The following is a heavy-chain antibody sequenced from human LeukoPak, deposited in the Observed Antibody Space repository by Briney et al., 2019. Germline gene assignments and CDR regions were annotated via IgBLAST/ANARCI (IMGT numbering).Heavy chain of an antibody. D-gene: IGHD3-10*01. V-gene: IGHV3-23*01. CDR2: ISGSGGST. J-gene: IGHJ6*02. CDR1: GFTFSSYA. Sequence: GGSLRLSCAASGFTFSSYAMSWVRQAPGKGLEWVSAISGSGGSTYYADSVKGRFTISRDSSKNTLYLQMNSLRAEDTAVYYCAKGSGSYFDYYYGMDVWGQGTTVTVSS. CDR3: AKGSGSYFDYYYGMDV.